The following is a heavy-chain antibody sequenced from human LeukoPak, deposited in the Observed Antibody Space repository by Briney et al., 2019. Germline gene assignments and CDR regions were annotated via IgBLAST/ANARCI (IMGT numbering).Heavy chain of an antibody. CDR1: GGSISSSSYH. J-gene: IGHJ3*02. V-gene: IGHV4-39*01. CDR3: ARRTRREEGSAFDI. Sequence: KSSETLSLTCTVSGGSISSSSYHWGWIRQPPGKGLEWIGSIYYSGNTYYNSSLKSRVTISVDTSKTQFSLKLSSVTAADTAVYYCARRTRREEGSAFDIWGQGTMVTVSS. CDR2: IYYSGNT. D-gene: IGHD1-26*01.